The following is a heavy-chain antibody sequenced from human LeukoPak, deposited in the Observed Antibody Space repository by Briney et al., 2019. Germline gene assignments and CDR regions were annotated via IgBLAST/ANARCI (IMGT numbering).Heavy chain of an antibody. D-gene: IGHD5-24*01. Sequence: PGGSLRLSCAASGFTFSTYWMSWVRQAPGKGLEWVATIKQDGSEKDFVDSVKGRFTISRDNAKNSLYLQMNSLRAEDTAVYYCAREGEMATILYYFDYWGQGTLVTVSS. CDR2: IKQDGSEK. V-gene: IGHV3-7*01. CDR3: AREGEMATILYYFDY. CDR1: GFTFSTYW. J-gene: IGHJ4*02.